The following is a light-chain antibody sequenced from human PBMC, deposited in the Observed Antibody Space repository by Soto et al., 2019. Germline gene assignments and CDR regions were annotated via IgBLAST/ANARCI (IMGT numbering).Light chain of an antibody. CDR1: QGISNY. Sequence: IHMTKSLPALSAYVGDRVTSTCLASQGISNYLAWYQQKPGKVPKLLIYAASTLQSGVPSRFSGSGSGTDFTLTISSLQPEDVATYYCQKYNSAPLTFGGATKVAIK. J-gene: IGKJ4*01. CDR3: QKYNSAPLT. CDR2: AAS. V-gene: IGKV1-27*01.